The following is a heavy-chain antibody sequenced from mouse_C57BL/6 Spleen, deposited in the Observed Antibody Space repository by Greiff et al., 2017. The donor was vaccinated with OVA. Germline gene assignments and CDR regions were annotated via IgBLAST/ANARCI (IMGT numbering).Heavy chain of an antibody. Sequence: EVMLVESGGGLVQPGGSLKLSCAASGIDFSRYWMSWVRRAPGKGLEWIGEINPDSSTINYAPSLKEKFIISRENAKNTLYLQMSKVRSEDTAFYDCAGTGGYYDYVYYAMDYWGQGTSVTVSS. V-gene: IGHV4-1*01. CDR2: INPDSSTI. D-gene: IGHD2-4*01. CDR1: GIDFSRYW. J-gene: IGHJ4*01. CDR3: AGTGGYYDYVYYAMDY.